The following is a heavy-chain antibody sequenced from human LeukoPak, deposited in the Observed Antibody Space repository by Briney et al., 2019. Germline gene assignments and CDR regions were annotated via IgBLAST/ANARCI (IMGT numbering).Heavy chain of an antibody. CDR2: ISGRGGST. Sequence: GGSLRLSCAAYGFTFSSYAMSWVRPAPGKGLEWVSGISGRGGSTYYADSAKGRFTISRDNSKNTLYLQMNSLRAEDTAVYYCVKLGVTFGELSHIENYFDYWGQGTLVTVSS. CDR1: GFTFSSYA. J-gene: IGHJ4*02. V-gene: IGHV3-23*01. CDR3: VKLGVTFGELSHIENYFDY. D-gene: IGHD3-10*01.